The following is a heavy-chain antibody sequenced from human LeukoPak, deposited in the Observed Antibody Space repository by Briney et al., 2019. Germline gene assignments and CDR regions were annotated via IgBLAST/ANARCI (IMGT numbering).Heavy chain of an antibody. J-gene: IGHJ5*02. CDR3: AKSRRFGELLPYSSSWFDP. CDR1: GFTFSSYA. CDR2: ISGSGGST. Sequence: GGSLRLSCAASGFTFSSYAMSWVGQAPGKGLEWVSAISGSGGSTYYADSVKGRFTISRDNSKNTLYLQMNSLRAEDTAVYYCAKSRRFGELLPYSSSWFDPWGQGTLVTVSS. V-gene: IGHV3-23*01. D-gene: IGHD3-10*01.